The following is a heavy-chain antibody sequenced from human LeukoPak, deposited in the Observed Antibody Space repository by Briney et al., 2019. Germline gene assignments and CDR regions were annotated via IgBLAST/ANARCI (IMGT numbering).Heavy chain of an antibody. CDR3: ARGMGSGWYSNWFDP. CDR2: IYTSGST. Sequence: PSETPSLTCTVSGGSISSYYWSWIRQPAGKGLERIGRIYTSGSTNYNPSLKSRVTMSVDTSKNQFSLKLSSVTAADTAVYYCARGMGSGWYSNWFDPWGQGTLVTVSS. D-gene: IGHD6-19*01. CDR1: GGSISSYY. J-gene: IGHJ5*02. V-gene: IGHV4-4*07.